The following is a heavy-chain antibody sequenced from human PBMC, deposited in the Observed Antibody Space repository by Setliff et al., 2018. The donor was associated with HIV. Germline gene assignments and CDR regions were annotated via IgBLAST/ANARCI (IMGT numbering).Heavy chain of an antibody. V-gene: IGHV4-39*07. Sequence: SETLSLTCTVSGGSISSSNYYWAWIRQPPGKGLEWIANIYYVGITNYNPSLKSRVAMSVDTSENQFSLTLSSVTAADTAVYYCASPRSLLVWYDAFDIWGQGTMVTVSS. CDR3: ASPRSLLVWYDAFDI. CDR2: IYYVGIT. D-gene: IGHD3-16*01. CDR1: GGSISSSNYY. J-gene: IGHJ3*02.